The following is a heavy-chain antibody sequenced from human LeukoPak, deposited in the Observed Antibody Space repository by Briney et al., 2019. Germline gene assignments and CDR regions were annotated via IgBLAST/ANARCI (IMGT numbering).Heavy chain of an antibody. CDR3: ARDKPGDYDSTLNWFDP. V-gene: IGHV3-7*03. D-gene: IGHD3-22*01. J-gene: IGHJ5*02. Sequence: GGSLRLSCAASGFTFSSYGMSWVRQAPGKGLEWMANIKQDGSEKYYVDSVKGRFTISRDNAKNSLYLQMNSLRAEDTAVYYCARDKPGDYDSTLNWFDPWGQGTPVTVSS. CDR1: GFTFSSYG. CDR2: IKQDGSEK.